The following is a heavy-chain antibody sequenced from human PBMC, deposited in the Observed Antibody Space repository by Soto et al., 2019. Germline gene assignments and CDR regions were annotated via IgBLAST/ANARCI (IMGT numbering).Heavy chain of an antibody. CDR1: GFSLITSGVG. CDR3: AHIVTGCFT. D-gene: IGHD3-16*01. Sequence: QITLKESGPTLVKPTQTLTLTCTISGFSLITSGVGVGWIRQPPGKALEWLALIYWDDDKRYSPSLKSRLTITKDTYKVQVVLTMTNMDPVDTAAYYCAHIVTGCFTWGRGALVTVSS. J-gene: IGHJ5*02. V-gene: IGHV2-5*02. CDR2: IYWDDDK.